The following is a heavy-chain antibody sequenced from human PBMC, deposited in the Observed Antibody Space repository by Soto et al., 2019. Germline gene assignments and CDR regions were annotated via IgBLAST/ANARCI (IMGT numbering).Heavy chain of an antibody. J-gene: IGHJ6*02. D-gene: IGHD2-15*01. CDR1: GFTFSNAW. CDR3: TTFRVVVVVAATYYYGMDV. V-gene: IGHV3-15*07. Sequence: GGSLRLSCAASGFTFSNAWMNWVRQAPGKGLEWVGRIKSKTDGGTTDYAAPVKGRFTISRDDSKNTLYLQMNSLKTEDTAVYYCTTFRVVVVVAATYYYGMDVWGQGTTVTVSS. CDR2: IKSKTDGGTT.